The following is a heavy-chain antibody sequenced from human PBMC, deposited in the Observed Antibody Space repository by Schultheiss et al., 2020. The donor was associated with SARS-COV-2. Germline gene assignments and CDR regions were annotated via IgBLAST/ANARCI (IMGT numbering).Heavy chain of an antibody. CDR2: ISGSGGTK. V-gene: IGHV3-11*04. D-gene: IGHD6-13*01. CDR3: ASEVGVIAAAGIDY. CDR1: GFTFSDYY. Sequence: GGSLRLSCAASGFTFSDYYMSWIRQAPGKGLEWVPGISGSGGTKSYADSVKGRFSMSRDNAKNSLYLQMNSLRAEDTAVYYCASEVGVIAAAGIDYWGQGTLVTVSS. J-gene: IGHJ4*02.